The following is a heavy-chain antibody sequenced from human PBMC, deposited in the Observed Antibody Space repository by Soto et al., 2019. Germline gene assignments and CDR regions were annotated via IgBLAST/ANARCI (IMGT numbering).Heavy chain of an antibody. D-gene: IGHD6-13*01. CDR1: GFTFSSYA. V-gene: IGHV3-23*01. J-gene: IGHJ4*02. CDR3: ANRSSSWYYFDY. Sequence: EVQLLESGGGLVQPGGSLGLSCAASGFTFSSYAMSWVRQAPGKGLEWVSGITGSGSSTYYADSVKGRFTISRDNSKNTLYLQMNSLRAEDTAVYYCANRSSSWYYFDYWGQGTLVTVSS. CDR2: ITGSGSST.